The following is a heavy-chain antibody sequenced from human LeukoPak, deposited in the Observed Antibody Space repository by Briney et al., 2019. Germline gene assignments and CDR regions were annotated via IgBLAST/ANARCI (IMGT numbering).Heavy chain of an antibody. Sequence: GGSLRLSCAASGFTFSSYAMNWVRQAPGKGLEWVSVISGSSGSTYHADSVKGRFTISRDNSKNTHYLQMNHLKADGPAVYYWAKRGSDKTGYYASGAFDVWGQGKMVTVSS. V-gene: IGHV3-23*01. D-gene: IGHD3-9*01. CDR3: AKRGSDKTGYYASGAFDV. J-gene: IGHJ3*01. CDR1: GFTFSSYA. CDR2: ISGSSGST.